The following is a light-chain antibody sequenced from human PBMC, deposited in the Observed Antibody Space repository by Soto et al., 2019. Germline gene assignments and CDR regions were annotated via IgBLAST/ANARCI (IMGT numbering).Light chain of an antibody. Sequence: QSVLTQPASVSGSPGQSITISCTGTSSDVGGYSYVSWYQQHPGKTPKLMIYEVSNRPSGVSHRFSGSTSGSTASLTISGLQTEDEADYYCCSYVGASTYVFGTGTKLTVL. CDR1: SSDVGGYSY. V-gene: IGLV2-14*01. J-gene: IGLJ1*01. CDR2: EVS. CDR3: CSYVGASTYV.